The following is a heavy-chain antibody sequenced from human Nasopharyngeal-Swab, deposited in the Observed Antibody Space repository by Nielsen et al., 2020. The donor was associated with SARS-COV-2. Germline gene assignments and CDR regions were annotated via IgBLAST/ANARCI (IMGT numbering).Heavy chain of an antibody. D-gene: IGHD6-13*01. Sequence: GESLKISCKGSGYSFTSYWIGWVRQMPGKGLEWMGIIYPGDSDTRYSPSVQGQVTISADKSISTAYLQWSSLKASDTAMYYCARHTRYSSSWYRAEKPNWFDPWGQGTLVTVSS. CDR2: IYPGDSDT. CDR1: GYSFTSYW. J-gene: IGHJ5*02. CDR3: ARHTRYSSSWYRAEKPNWFDP. V-gene: IGHV5-51*01.